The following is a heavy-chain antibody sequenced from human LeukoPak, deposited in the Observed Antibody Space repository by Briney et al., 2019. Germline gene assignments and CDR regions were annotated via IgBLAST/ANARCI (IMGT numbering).Heavy chain of an antibody. V-gene: IGHV3-30*02. Sequence: GGSLRLSCAASGFTFSSYGMHWVRQAPGKGLEWVAFTRYDGSNKYYVDSVKGRFTISRDNSKNTLYLQMNSLRAEDTAVYYCAKDPASSGYGDYWGQGTLVTVSS. CDR2: TRYDGSNK. CDR3: AKDPASSGYGDY. D-gene: IGHD5-12*01. CDR1: GFTFSSYG. J-gene: IGHJ4*02.